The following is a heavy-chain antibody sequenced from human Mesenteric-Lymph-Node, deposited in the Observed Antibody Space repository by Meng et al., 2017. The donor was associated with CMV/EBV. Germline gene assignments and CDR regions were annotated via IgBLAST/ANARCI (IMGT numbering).Heavy chain of an antibody. CDR2: IYYGGST. CDR1: GGSISSSSYY. J-gene: IGHJ6*02. D-gene: IGHD3-22*01. CDR3: ARGISMTVVAHYGDSYVLDV. Sequence: SETLSLTCTVSGGSISSSSYYWGWIRQPPGKGLEWIGSIYYGGSTYYNPSLKSRITISVDTSKNQFSLRLSSVTAPDAAVYHCARGISMTVVAHYGDSYVLDVWGQGTTVTVSS. V-gene: IGHV4-39*07.